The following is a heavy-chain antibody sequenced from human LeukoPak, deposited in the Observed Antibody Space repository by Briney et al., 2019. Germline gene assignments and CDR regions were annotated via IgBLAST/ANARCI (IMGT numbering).Heavy chain of an antibody. J-gene: IGHJ4*02. D-gene: IGHD1-26*01. CDR2: ISGSGGRT. V-gene: IGHV3-23*01. Sequence: GGSLRLSSAPSRFTPSIYATSWVRAGPREGVEWGSAISGSGGRTYYADSVKGRFTISRDNSKNTLYLQMNSLRAEDTAVYYCGEDPPIVGATNYDYWGQGTLVTVSS. CDR3: GEDPPIVGATNYDY. CDR1: RFTPSIYA.